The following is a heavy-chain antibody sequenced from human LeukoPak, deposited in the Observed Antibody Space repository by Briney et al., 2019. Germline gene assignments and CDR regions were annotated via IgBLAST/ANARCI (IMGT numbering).Heavy chain of an antibody. CDR3: ARRLGATQPYFDF. CDR2: IHPGDSET. D-gene: IGHD1-26*01. CDR1: GYNFASYW. J-gene: IGHJ4*02. Sequence: GESLKISCKASGYNFASYWIGWVRQMPGKGLECIGIIHPGDSETRYSPSFQGQVTISADRSISTAYLQWSGLKASDTAMYYCARRLGATQPYFDFWGQGALVTVSS. V-gene: IGHV5-51*01.